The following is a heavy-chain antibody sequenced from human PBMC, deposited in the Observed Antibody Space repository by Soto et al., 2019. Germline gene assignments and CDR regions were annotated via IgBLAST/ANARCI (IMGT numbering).Heavy chain of an antibody. CDR3: AKEIIAVSGPWDFEN. V-gene: IGHV3-30*18. J-gene: IGHJ4*02. CDR1: GFTFSTYG. CDR2: ISYDGIHK. D-gene: IGHD6-19*01. Sequence: QVQLVESGGGVVQPGRSLRLSCAASGFTFSTYGMSWVRQAPGKGLEWVAIISYDGIHKYYADSVKGRFTISRDNSRNTLYLQMNSLRAEYTAVYYCAKEIIAVSGPWDFENWGKGTLVTVSS.